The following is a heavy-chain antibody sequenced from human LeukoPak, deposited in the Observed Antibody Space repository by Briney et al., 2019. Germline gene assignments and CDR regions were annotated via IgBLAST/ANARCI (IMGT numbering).Heavy chain of an antibody. J-gene: IGHJ4*02. D-gene: IGHD3-16*01. Sequence: PGGSLRLSCAASGFTFSNYWMTWVRQAPGKGLEWVANIKQDGSEKYYVDSVKGRFTISRDNAKNSLYLQMNSLRAEDTATYYCTRVSLYQLQDYWGQGTLVTVSS. CDR1: GFTFSNYW. CDR3: TRVSLYQLQDY. V-gene: IGHV3-7*01. CDR2: IKQDGSEK.